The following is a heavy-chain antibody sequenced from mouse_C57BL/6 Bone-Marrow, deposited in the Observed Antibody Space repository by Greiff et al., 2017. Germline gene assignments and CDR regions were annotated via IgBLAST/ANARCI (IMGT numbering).Heavy chain of an antibody. V-gene: IGHV1-50*01. CDR2: IDPSDSYT. J-gene: IGHJ4*01. CDR1: GYTFTSYW. CDR3: EALLRLGRWYDMDY. Sequence: VQLQQPGAELVRPGASVTLSCKASGYTFTSYWMQWVKQRPGQGLEWIGEIDPSDSYTTYNQKFKGKATLTVDTSSSTAYMQLSSLTTEASAVYYCEALLRLGRWYDMDYWGQGTSVTVSS. D-gene: IGHD2-2*01.